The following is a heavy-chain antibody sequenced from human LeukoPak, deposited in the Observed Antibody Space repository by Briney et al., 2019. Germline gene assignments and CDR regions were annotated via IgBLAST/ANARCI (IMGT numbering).Heavy chain of an antibody. J-gene: IGHJ4*02. CDR3: AKWGDYDVLTGYYVSDF. CDR1: GFIFSNYA. Sequence: GGSLRLSCAASGFIFSNYAMYWVRQAPGKGLEWVSAISGRSDNTYYADTVKGRFTLSRDSSKNTLYLQMNSLRADDTAVYYCAKWGDYDVLTGYYVSDFWGQGTLVTVSS. D-gene: IGHD3-9*01. V-gene: IGHV3-23*01. CDR2: ISGRSDNT.